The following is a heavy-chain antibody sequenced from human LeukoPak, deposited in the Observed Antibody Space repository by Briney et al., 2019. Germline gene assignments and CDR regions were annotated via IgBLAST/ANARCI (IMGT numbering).Heavy chain of an antibody. CDR3: AETEGLWFGESNDY. V-gene: IGHV3-23*01. CDR2: ISGSGGST. CDR1: GFTFSSYA. D-gene: IGHD3-10*01. Sequence: GGSPRLSCAASGFTFSSYAMSWVRQAPGKGLEWVSAISGSGGSTYYADSVKGRFTISRDNSKNTLYLQMNSLRAEHTAVYYRAETEGLWFGESNDYLGQGTLVTVSS. J-gene: IGHJ4*01.